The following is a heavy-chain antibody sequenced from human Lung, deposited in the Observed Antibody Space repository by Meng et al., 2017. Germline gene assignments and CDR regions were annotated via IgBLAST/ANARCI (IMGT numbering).Heavy chain of an antibody. Sequence: QGRLQESGPGLVKPSQTLSLTCTVSGGSISSGGYYWSWIRPHPGKGLEWIGYIYYSGSTYYTPSLKSRVTISVDTSKNQFSLKLSSVTAADTAVYYCAREPYYYGSGSYSSYWYFDLWGRGTLVTVSS. D-gene: IGHD3-10*01. CDR3: AREPYYYGSGSYSSYWYFDL. J-gene: IGHJ2*01. CDR1: GGSISSGGYY. V-gene: IGHV4-31*03. CDR2: IYYSGST.